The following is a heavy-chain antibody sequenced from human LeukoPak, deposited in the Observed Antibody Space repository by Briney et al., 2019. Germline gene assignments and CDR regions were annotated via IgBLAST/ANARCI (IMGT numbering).Heavy chain of an antibody. Sequence: PGGSLRLSCTASGFTFSNYAMSWVRQAPGKGLEWVSATSGRGDYTYYADSVKGRFTISRDNSKNTLYLQMNSLRAEDTAVYYCAKDPYDFWSGYPRPIYFDYWGQGTLVTVSS. D-gene: IGHD3-3*01. V-gene: IGHV3-23*01. J-gene: IGHJ4*02. CDR1: GFTFSNYA. CDR2: TSGRGDYT. CDR3: AKDPYDFWSGYPRPIYFDY.